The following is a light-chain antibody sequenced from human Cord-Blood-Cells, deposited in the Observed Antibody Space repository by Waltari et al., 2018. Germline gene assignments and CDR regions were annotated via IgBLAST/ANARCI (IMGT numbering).Light chain of an antibody. CDR3: QQYYSTPYT. V-gene: IGKV4-1*01. CDR1: QSVLYSSNNKNY. J-gene: IGKJ2*01. CDR2: WAS. Sequence: DIVMTQSPDSLAVSLGERAPINCKSSQSVLYSSNNKNYLAWYQQKPGQPPKLLIYWASTRESGVPDRFSGSGSGTDFTLTISSLQAEDVEVYYCQQYYSTPYTFGQGTKLEIK.